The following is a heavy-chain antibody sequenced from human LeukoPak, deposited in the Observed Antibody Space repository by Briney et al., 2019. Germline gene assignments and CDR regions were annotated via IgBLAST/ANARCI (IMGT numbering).Heavy chain of an antibody. CDR2: IIPIFGTA. J-gene: IGHJ4*02. CDR3: AVKGGVAVAGLDY. CDR1: RGTHISYA. D-gene: IGHD6-19*01. Sequence: ASVKVSCQATRGTHISYAINGLGQPPGRGRAWMGGIIPIFGTANYAQKFQGRVTNTADESTSTADMELSSLRSEDTAVYYCAVKGGVAVAGLDYWGQGALVTVSS. V-gene: IGHV1-69*13.